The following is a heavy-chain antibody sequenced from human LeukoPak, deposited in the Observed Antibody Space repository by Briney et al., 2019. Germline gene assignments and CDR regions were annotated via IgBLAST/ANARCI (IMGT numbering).Heavy chain of an antibody. CDR2: INPNSGGI. V-gene: IGHV1-2*02. J-gene: IGHJ4*02. CDR1: GYTFTGYY. Sequence: ASVKVSCKASGYTFTGYYMHWVRQAPGQGLEWMGWINPNSGGINYAQKFQGRVTMTRDTSISTAYMELSRLRSDDTAVYYCARDPGYSSGWSNLPLDYWGQGTLVTVSS. CDR3: ARDPGYSSGWSNLPLDY. D-gene: IGHD6-19*01.